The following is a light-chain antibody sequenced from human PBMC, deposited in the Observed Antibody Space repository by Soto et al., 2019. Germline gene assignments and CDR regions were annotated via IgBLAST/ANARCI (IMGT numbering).Light chain of an antibody. V-gene: IGLV1-51*01. J-gene: IGLJ1*01. CDR1: SSNIGNSF. CDR2: DNN. CDR3: GAWDGGLSAFV. Sequence: QSVLTQPPSVSAAPGRTVTISCSGSSSNIGNSFVSWYQQLPGTAPRLLIYDNNERPSGIPDRFSVSKSGTSATLGITGLKTGDEADYYCGAWDGGLSAFVFGTGTKLTVL.